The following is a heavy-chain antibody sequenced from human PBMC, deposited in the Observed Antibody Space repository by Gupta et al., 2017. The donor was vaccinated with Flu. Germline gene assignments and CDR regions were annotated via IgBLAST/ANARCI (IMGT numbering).Heavy chain of an antibody. J-gene: IGHJ3*02. CDR1: GFTFSSYA. CDR3: AKDRWGYCSSTTCYFDAFDI. D-gene: IGHD2-2*01. V-gene: IGHV3-23*01. CDR2: IRGTGGST. Sequence: EVQLLESGGGLVQPGGSLRLSCAASGFTFSSYAMSWVRQAPGKGLEWVSVIRGTGGSTYYADSVKGRFTISRDNSKNTLYLQMNSLRAEDTAVYYCAKDRWGYCSSTTCYFDAFDIWGQGTMVTVSS.